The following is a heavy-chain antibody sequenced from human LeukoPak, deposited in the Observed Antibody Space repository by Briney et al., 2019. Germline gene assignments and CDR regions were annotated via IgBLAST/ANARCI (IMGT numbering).Heavy chain of an antibody. D-gene: IGHD6-6*01. CDR2: IYSGGST. CDR1: GFTFSSTY. V-gene: IGHV3-53*01. J-gene: IGHJ4*02. CDR3: ARDRLYSSSSEDY. Sequence: GGSLRLSCAASGFTFSSTYMSWVRQAPGKGLEWVSVIYSGGSTYYSDSVTGRCNISRDNSKNTLYLQMNSLRAEDTAVYYCARDRLYSSSSEDYWGQGTLVTVSS.